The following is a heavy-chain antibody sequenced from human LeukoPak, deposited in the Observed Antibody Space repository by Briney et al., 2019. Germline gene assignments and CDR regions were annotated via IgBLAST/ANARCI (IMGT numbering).Heavy chain of an antibody. CDR1: GFTFDDYG. V-gene: IGHV3-20*04. Sequence: GGSLRLSCAASGFTFDDYGMSWVRQAPGKGLEWVSGINWNGGSTGYADSVKGRFTISRDNAKNSLYLQMNSLRAEDTAVYYCARETYYYDSSGSADYWGQGTLVTVSS. CDR2: INWNGGST. D-gene: IGHD3-22*01. CDR3: ARETYYYDSSGSADY. J-gene: IGHJ4*02.